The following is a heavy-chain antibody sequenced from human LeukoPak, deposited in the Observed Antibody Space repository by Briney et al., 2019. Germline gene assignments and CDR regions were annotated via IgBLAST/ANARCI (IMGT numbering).Heavy chain of an antibody. CDR3: ARGSDTAMADI. V-gene: IGHV3-21*01. CDR2: ISSSSSYI. CDR1: GFTFSSYS. J-gene: IGHJ3*02. Sequence: GGSLRLSCAASGFTFSSYSMNWVRQAPGTGLEGVSSISSSSSYIYYADSVKGRFTISRDNAKNSLYLQMNSLRAEDTAVYYCARGSDTAMADIWGQGTMVTVSS. D-gene: IGHD5-18*01.